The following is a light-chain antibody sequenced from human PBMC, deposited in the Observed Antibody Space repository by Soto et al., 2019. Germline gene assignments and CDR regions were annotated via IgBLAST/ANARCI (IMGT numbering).Light chain of an antibody. CDR2: DAS. CDR3: QETYSTTTWT. V-gene: IGKV1-39*01. J-gene: IGKJ1*01. Sequence: DIQMTQSPSSLSASVGDRVTITCRASQSISTYLNWFQQKPGKAPRLLIYDASSLQSAVPSRFSGSGSGTEFTLTISSLQPEDFATYYCQETYSTTTWTFGQGTKV. CDR1: QSISTY.